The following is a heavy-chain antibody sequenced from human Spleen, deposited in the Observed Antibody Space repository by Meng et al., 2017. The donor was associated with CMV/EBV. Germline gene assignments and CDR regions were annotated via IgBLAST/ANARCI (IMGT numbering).Heavy chain of an antibody. J-gene: IGHJ6*02. Sequence: GSLRLSCAVYGGSFSGYYWSWIRQPPGKGLEWIGEINHSGSTNYNPSLKSRVTISVDTSKNQFSLKLSSVTAADTAVYYCARGRQYSSSSSIPAPPMAGVGTRTYYYYYGMDVWGQGTTVTVSS. CDR3: ARGRQYSSSSSIPAPPMAGVGTRTYYYYYGMDV. CDR2: INHSGST. V-gene: IGHV4-34*01. D-gene: IGHD6-6*01. CDR1: GGSFSGYY.